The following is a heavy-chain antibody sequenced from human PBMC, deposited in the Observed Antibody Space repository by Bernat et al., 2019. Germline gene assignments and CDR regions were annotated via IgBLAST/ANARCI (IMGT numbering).Heavy chain of an antibody. V-gene: IGHV4-31*03. D-gene: IGHD2/OR15-2a*01. Sequence: QVQLQESGPGLVKASQTLSLTCTVSCGPIRSGGYYLSWIRQHPRDGLEWIGYPYYSGSTYYHPSLKSRVTISVDTSKNQFSLKLSSVTAADTAVYYCARDNSKARAGFDYWGQGTLVTVSS. J-gene: IGHJ4*02. CDR1: CGPIRSGGYY. CDR3: ARDNSKARAGFDY. CDR2: PYYSGST.